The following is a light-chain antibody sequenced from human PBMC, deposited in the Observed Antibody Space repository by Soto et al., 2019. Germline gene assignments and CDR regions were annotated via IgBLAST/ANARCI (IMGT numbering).Light chain of an antibody. J-gene: IGKJ5*01. V-gene: IGKV1-5*01. CDR1: QSICSW. Sequence: DIQMAQSPSTLSASVGDRFTITCRASQSICSWLAWYQQKPGKAPKLLIYDASNLESGVPSRFSGSGSGTEFTLTISSLQPDDFATYYCQQYNSYPITVGQGTRLEIK. CDR2: DAS. CDR3: QQYNSYPIT.